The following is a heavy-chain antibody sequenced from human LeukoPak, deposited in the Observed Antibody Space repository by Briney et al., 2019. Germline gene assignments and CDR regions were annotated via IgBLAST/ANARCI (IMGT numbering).Heavy chain of an antibody. CDR2: IYYSGST. CDR1: GGSITSNTYF. Sequence: PSETLSLTCIVSGGSITSNTYFWDWIRQTPGKGLEWIGSIYYSGSTYYNPSLKSRVTVSVDKSKNQVFLKLSSVTAADTAVYYCARGGFLEWLLLGDYWGQGTLVSVSS. V-gene: IGHV4-39*07. CDR3: ARGGFLEWLLLGDY. D-gene: IGHD3-3*01. J-gene: IGHJ4*02.